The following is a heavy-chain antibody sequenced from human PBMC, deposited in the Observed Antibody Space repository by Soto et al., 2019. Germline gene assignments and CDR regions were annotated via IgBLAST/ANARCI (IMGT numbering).Heavy chain of an antibody. Sequence: WGSLRLSCAASGFSLSDYYMSWILQAPGEGLEWVSYISSSGSTTHYADSVKGRFTISKDNAKNSVYLQMNSLRAEDTAVYYCARVRGDSSGSYYFDYWGQGTLVTVSS. D-gene: IGHD3-22*01. CDR3: ARVRGDSSGSYYFDY. V-gene: IGHV3-11*01. J-gene: IGHJ4*02. CDR1: GFSLSDYY. CDR2: ISSSGSTT.